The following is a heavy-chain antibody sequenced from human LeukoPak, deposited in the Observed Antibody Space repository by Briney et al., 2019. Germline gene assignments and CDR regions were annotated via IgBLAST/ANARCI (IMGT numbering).Heavy chain of an antibody. CDR3: ARDSSSTINSYYYYGMDV. J-gene: IGHJ6*02. Sequence: ASVKVSCTASGYTFTSYGISWVRQAPGQGLEWMGWISAYNGNTNYAQKLQGRVTMTTDTSTSTAYMELRSLRSDDTAVYYCARDSSSTINSYYYYGMDVWGQGTTVTVSS. V-gene: IGHV1-18*01. D-gene: IGHD3-9*01. CDR1: GYTFTSYG. CDR2: ISAYNGNT.